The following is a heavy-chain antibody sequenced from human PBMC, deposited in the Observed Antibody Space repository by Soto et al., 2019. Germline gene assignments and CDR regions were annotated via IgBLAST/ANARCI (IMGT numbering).Heavy chain of an antibody. CDR2: IYYSGST. D-gene: IGHD3-9*01. V-gene: IGHV4-39*07. Sequence: SETLSLTCTVSGGSISSSSYYWGWIRQPPGKGLEWIGSIYYSGSTYYNPSLKSRVTISVDTSKNQFSLKLSSVTAADTAVYYCARGFILTGYDYWGQGTLVTVSS. J-gene: IGHJ4*02. CDR3: ARGFILTGYDY. CDR1: GGSISSSSYY.